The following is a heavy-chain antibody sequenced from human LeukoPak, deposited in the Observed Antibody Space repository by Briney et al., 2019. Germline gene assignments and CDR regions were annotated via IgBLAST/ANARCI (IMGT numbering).Heavy chain of an antibody. D-gene: IGHD6-19*01. CDR2: ISSSSSYI. V-gene: IGHV3-21*04. J-gene: IGHJ4*02. Sequence: GGSLRLSCAASGFTFSSYSMNWVRQAPGKGLEWVSSISSSSSYIYYADSVKGRFTISRDNAKNSLYLQMNSLRAEDTALYYCARDLYQWYFDYWGRGTLVTVSS. CDR3: ARDLYQWYFDY. CDR1: GFTFSSYS.